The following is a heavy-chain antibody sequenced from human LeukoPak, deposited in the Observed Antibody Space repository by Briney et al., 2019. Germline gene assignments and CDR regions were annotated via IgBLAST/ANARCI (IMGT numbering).Heavy chain of an antibody. D-gene: IGHD6-19*01. CDR2: ISWNSGSI. J-gene: IGHJ4*02. CDR1: GFTFDDYA. V-gene: IGHV3-9*01. CDR3: AKQAVAALYFDY. Sequence: GGSLRLSCAASGFTFDDYAMHWVRQAPGKGLEWVSGISWNSGSIGYADSVKGRFTISRDNSKNTLYLQMNSLRAEDTAVYYCAKQAVAALYFDYWGQGTLVTVSS.